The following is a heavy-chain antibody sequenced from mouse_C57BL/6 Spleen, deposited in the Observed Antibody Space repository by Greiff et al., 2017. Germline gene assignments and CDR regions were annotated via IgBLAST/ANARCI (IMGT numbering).Heavy chain of an antibody. CDR2: IYPSDSET. D-gene: IGHD1-1*01. CDR1: GYTFTSYW. Sequence: QVQLQQPGAELVRPGSSVKLSSKASGYTFTSYWMDWVKQRPGQGLEWIGNIYPSDSETHYNQKFKDKATLTVDKSSSTAYMQLSSLTSEDSAVYYCARSITTVVATGDYAMDYWGQGTSVTVSS. J-gene: IGHJ4*01. V-gene: IGHV1-61*01. CDR3: ARSITTVVATGDYAMDY.